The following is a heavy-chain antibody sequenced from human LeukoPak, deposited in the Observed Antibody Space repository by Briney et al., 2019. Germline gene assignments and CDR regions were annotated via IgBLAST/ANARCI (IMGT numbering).Heavy chain of an antibody. D-gene: IGHD5-24*01. J-gene: IGHJ4*02. V-gene: IGHV4-59*08. CDR3: ARGRVEMATIDFDY. Sequence: TSETLSLTCTVSGGSISSYYWSWIRQPPGRGLEWIGYIYYSGSTNYNPSLKSRVTISVDTSKNQFSLKLSSVTAADTAMYYCARGRVEMATIDFDYWGQGTLVTVSS. CDR1: GGSISSYY. CDR2: IYYSGST.